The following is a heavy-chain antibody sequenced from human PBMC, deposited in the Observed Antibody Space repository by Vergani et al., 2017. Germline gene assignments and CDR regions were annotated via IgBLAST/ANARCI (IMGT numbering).Heavy chain of an antibody. D-gene: IGHD1-1*01. CDR3: TTDLQLELRDY. CDR2: IRYDGSNK. CDR1: GFTFSSYG. Sequence: QVQLVESGGGVVQPGGSLRLSCAASGFTFSSYGMHWVRQAPGKGLEWVAFIRYDGSNKYYADSVKGRFTISRDDSKNTLYLQMNSLKTEDTAVYYCTTDLQLELRDYWGQGTLVTVSS. V-gene: IGHV3-30*02. J-gene: IGHJ4*02.